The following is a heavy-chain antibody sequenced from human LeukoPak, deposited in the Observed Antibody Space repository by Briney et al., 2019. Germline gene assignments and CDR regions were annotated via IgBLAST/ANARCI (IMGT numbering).Heavy chain of an antibody. V-gene: IGHV3-30*04. Sequence: GGSLRLSCAASGFTFSSYAMHWVRQAPGKGLEWVAVISYDGSNKYYADSVKGRFTISRDNSKNTLYLQMNSLRAEDTAVYYCARDRLDSYWGQGTLVTVSS. CDR3: ARDRLDSY. CDR1: GFTFSSYA. CDR2: ISYDGSNK. J-gene: IGHJ4*02.